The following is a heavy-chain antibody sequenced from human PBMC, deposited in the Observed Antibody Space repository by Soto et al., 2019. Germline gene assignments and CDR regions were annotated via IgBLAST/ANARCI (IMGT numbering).Heavy chain of an antibody. CDR3: ARGRTTPLGWFDP. Sequence: SETLSLTCTVSGGSISSYYWSWIRQPPGKGLEWIGYIYYSGSTNYNPSLKSRVTISVDTSKNQFSLKLSSVTAADTAVYYRARGRTTPLGWFDPWGQGTLVTVSS. D-gene: IGHD1-1*01. CDR2: IYYSGST. V-gene: IGHV4-59*01. J-gene: IGHJ5*02. CDR1: GGSISSYY.